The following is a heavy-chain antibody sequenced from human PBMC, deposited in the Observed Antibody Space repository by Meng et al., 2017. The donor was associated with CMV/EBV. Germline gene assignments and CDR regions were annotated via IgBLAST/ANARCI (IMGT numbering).Heavy chain of an antibody. Sequence: GGSLRLSCAASGFTFSNYWLSWVRQAPGKGLEWVANIKQDGSEKYYVDSVKGRFTISRDNAKNTLYLQMNSLRAEDTAVYYCAREFRNESYLSHWYFDLWGHGTLVTVSS. D-gene: IGHD1-26*01. CDR2: IKQDGSEK. CDR1: GFTFSNYW. V-gene: IGHV3-7*01. J-gene: IGHJ2*01. CDR3: AREFRNESYLSHWYFDL.